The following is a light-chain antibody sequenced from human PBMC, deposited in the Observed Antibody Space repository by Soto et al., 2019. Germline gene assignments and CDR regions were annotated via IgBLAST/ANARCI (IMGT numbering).Light chain of an antibody. CDR2: NNN. CDR3: AAWDDSLNGLV. J-gene: IGLJ1*01. Sequence: QSVLTQPPSASGTPGQRVTISCSGSSSNIGSNTVNWYQQLPGTAPKLLIYNNNQRPSGFPDRFSGSKSGTSASLAISGLQSEDEADYYCAAWDDSLNGLVFGTGTKVTVL. V-gene: IGLV1-44*01. CDR1: SSNIGSNT.